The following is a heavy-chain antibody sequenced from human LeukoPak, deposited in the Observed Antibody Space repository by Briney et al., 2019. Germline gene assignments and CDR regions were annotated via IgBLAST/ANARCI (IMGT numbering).Heavy chain of an antibody. J-gene: IGHJ5*02. V-gene: IGHV2-5*02. CDR3: AHRPVSYYDFWSGYYKGFNWFDP. Sequence: KESGPTLVKPTQTLTPTCTFSGFSLSTSGVGVGWIRQPPGKALEWLSLIYWDDDKRYSPSLKSRLTITKDTSKNQVVLTMTNMDPVDTATYYCAHRPVSYYDFWSGYYKGFNWFDPWGQGTLVTVSS. CDR2: IYWDDDK. CDR1: GFSLSTSGVG. D-gene: IGHD3-3*01.